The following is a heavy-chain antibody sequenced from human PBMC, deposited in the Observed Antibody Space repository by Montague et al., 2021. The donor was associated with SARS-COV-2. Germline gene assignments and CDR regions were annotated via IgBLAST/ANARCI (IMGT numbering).Heavy chain of an antibody. V-gene: IGHV4-34*01. J-gene: IGHJ4*02. CDR3: ASTPIVVVVAADYYFDY. CDR2: INHSGST. Sequence: SETLSLTCAVYGGSFSGYYWSWIRQPPGKGLEWIGEINHSGSTNYNPSLKSRVTISVDTSKNQFSLKLSSVTAADTAVYYCASTPIVVVVAADYYFDYWGQGTLVTVSS. D-gene: IGHD2-15*01. CDR1: GGSFSGYY.